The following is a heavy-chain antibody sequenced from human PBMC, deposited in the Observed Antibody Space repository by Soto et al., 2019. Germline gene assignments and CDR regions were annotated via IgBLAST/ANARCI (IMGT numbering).Heavy chain of an antibody. CDR3: GRNCLPAAPRYYMDV. CDR1: GYTFTSYD. D-gene: IGHD2-2*01. CDR2: MNPNSGNT. V-gene: IGHV1-8*01. J-gene: IGHJ6*03. Sequence: ASVKVSCKASGYTFTSYDINWVRQATGQGLEWMGWMNPNSGNTGYAQKFQGRVTMTRNTSISTAYMELSSLRSEDTAVYYCGRNCLPAAPRYYMDVWGKGTTVTVSS.